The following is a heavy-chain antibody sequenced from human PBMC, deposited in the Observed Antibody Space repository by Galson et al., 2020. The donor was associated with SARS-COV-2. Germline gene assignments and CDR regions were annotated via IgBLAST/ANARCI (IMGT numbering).Heavy chain of an antibody. D-gene: IGHD3-10*01. V-gene: IGHV4-39*02. Sequence: SETLSLTCTVSGGSISSSSYYWGWIRQPPGKGLEWIGSIYYSGSTYYNPSLKSRVTISVDTSKNQFSLKLSSVTAADTAVYYCARDRDIYYYGSGSYPFDPWGQGTLVTVSS. CDR1: GGSISSSSYY. J-gene: IGHJ5*02. CDR2: IYYSGST. CDR3: ARDRDIYYYGSGSYPFDP.